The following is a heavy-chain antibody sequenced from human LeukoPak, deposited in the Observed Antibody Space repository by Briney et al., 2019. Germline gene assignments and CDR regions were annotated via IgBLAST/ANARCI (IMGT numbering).Heavy chain of an antibody. D-gene: IGHD3-10*02. J-gene: IGHJ6*04. CDR3: AELGITMIGGV. CDR1: GFTFSDTW. CDR2: IRSDGSDT. Sequence: GGSLRLSCAASGFTFSDTWMHWVRQAPGKGLVWVSRIRSDGSDTRYAESVKGRFTISRDNAKNTLYLQMNSLRAEDTAVYYCAELGITMIGGVWGKGTTVTISS. V-gene: IGHV3-74*01.